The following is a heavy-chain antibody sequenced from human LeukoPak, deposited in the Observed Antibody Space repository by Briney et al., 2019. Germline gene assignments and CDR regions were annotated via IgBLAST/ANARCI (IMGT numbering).Heavy chain of an antibody. CDR3: ARQDTAMPTDY. CDR1: GGSISSSSYY. CDR2: VYYSGST. J-gene: IGHJ4*02. V-gene: IGHV4-39*01. D-gene: IGHD5-18*01. Sequence: SETLSLTCTVSGGSISSSSYYWGWIRQPPGKGLEWIGCVYYSGSTYYNPSLKSRVTISVDTSKSQFSLKLSSVTAADTAVYYCARQDTAMPTDYWGQGTLVTVSS.